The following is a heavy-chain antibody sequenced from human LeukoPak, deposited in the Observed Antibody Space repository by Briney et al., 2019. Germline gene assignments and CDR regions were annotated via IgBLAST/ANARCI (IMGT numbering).Heavy chain of an antibody. CDR2: IHRSGSFT. CDR3: ARLAVSGTSGFDY. Sequence: GGALRLSCAPSGFTFSSYSMNWVREGPGEGLERIPSIHRSGSFTQYVDSLKGRFIISRAKGNISLYLQMNSLRGKDAAVYYCARLAVSGTSGFDYSGRGTPVTASP. V-gene: IGHV3-21*01. D-gene: IGHD6-19*01. J-gene: IGHJ4*02. CDR1: GFTFSSYS.